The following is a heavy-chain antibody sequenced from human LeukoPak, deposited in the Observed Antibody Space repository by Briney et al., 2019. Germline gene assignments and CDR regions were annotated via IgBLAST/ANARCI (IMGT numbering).Heavy chain of an antibody. Sequence: GGSLRLSCAASGFTFSSYGMHWVRQAPGKGLEWVSVIYSGGSTYYADSVKGRFTISRDNSKNTLYLQMNSLRAEDTAVYYCAKSNCGGDCYLGTLDYWGQGTLVTVSS. D-gene: IGHD2-21*02. CDR1: GFTFSSYG. CDR2: IYSGGST. CDR3: AKSNCGGDCYLGTLDY. V-gene: IGHV3-NL1*01. J-gene: IGHJ4*02.